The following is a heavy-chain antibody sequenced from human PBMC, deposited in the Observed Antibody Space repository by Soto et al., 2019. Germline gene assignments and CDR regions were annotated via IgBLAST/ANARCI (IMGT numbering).Heavy chain of an antibody. CDR2: IHSDGSAT. D-gene: IGHD3-10*01. CDR3: ARGDRGAFDD. Sequence: EVQLVESGGDLVQPGGSLRLSCAASGFTFSYYWMHWVRQPPGKGLVWVSRIHSDGSATTYADSVKGRFTISRDNAKNRLYLQMNSLTADDMAVYYCARGDRGAFDDWGQGTLVTVSS. V-gene: IGHV3-74*01. J-gene: IGHJ4*02. CDR1: GFTFSYYW.